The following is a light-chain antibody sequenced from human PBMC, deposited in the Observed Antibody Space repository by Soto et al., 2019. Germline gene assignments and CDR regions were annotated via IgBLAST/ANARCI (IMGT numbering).Light chain of an antibody. CDR2: DAS. V-gene: IGKV3-11*01. J-gene: IGKJ5*01. CDR1: QSVSNNY. CDR3: QQRSNWPIT. Sequence: EIVFTQSPGTLSLSPGERATLSCRASQSVSNNYLAWYQHKPGQAPRLLIYDASNRATGIPAMFSGSGSGTDFTLTISSLETEELAVYYCQQRSNWPITVGQGTRREIK.